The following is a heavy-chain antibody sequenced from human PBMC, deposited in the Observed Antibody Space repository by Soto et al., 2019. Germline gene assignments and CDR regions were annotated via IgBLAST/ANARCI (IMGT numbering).Heavy chain of an antibody. CDR3: AHTRVPDTLDY. CDR2: IYWNDIK. CDR1: GFSLSTSGVG. D-gene: IGHD2-2*01. J-gene: IGHJ4*01. Sequence: QITLKESGPTLVKPTQTLTLTCTFSGFSLSTSGVGVAWIRQPPGKPLEWLALIYWNDIKRYSPSLKSRLTITKDTSKNQVVLTMTSMDAVDTATYYCAHTRVPDTLDYWGQGTLVTVSS. V-gene: IGHV2-5*01.